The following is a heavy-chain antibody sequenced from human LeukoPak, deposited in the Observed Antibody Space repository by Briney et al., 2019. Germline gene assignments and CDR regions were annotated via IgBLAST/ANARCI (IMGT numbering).Heavy chain of an antibody. CDR1: GFTVSTNY. D-gene: IGHD6-19*01. CDR3: ARGRQWQQLD. J-gene: IGHJ4*02. V-gene: IGHV3-53*01. Sequence: PGGSLRLSCAASGFTVSTNYMSWVRQAPGKGLEWVSIIYSGGNTYYADSVKGRFTISRDNSNNTLYLQMNSLRAEDTAVYYCARGRQWQQLDWGQGTLVTVSS. CDR2: IYSGGNT.